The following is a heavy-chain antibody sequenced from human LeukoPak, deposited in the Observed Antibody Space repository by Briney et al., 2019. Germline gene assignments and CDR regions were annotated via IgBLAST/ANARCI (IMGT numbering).Heavy chain of an antibody. CDR2: NIPIFGTA. CDR3: ARGGDGYNLQTYFDY. D-gene: IGHD5-24*01. Sequence: ASVKVSCKASGGTFSSYAISWVRQAPGQGLEWMGGNIPIFGTANYAQKFQGRVTITADESTSTAYMELSSLRSEDTAVYYCARGGDGYNLQTYFDYWGQGTLVTVSS. J-gene: IGHJ4*02. V-gene: IGHV1-69*13. CDR1: GGTFSSYA.